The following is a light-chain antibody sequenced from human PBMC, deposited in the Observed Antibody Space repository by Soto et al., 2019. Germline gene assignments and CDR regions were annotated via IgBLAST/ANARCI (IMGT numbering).Light chain of an antibody. V-gene: IGKV1-16*02. CDR3: LQYNSYPYT. Sequence: DIQMTQSPSSLSASEGDRVTITCRASQGINNYLAWFQQKPGKAPKSLIFAASNLLSGVPSKFSGSGSGIDFTLPISSLQPEDFATYYCLQYNSYPYTLGQGPKLQIQ. CDR2: AAS. CDR1: QGINNY. J-gene: IGKJ2*01.